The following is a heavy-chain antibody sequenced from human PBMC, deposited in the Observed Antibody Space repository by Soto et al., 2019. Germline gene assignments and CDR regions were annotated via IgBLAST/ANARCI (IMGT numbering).Heavy chain of an antibody. CDR2: MNPNSGNT. CDR1: GYTFTSYD. Sequence: ASVKVSCKASGYTFTSYDINWVRQATGQGLEWMGWMNPNSGNTGYAQKFQGRVTMTRNTSISTAYMELSSLRSEDTAVYYCARVGIAAATYGMDVWGQGTTVTVSS. D-gene: IGHD6-13*01. CDR3: ARVGIAAATYGMDV. V-gene: IGHV1-8*01. J-gene: IGHJ6*02.